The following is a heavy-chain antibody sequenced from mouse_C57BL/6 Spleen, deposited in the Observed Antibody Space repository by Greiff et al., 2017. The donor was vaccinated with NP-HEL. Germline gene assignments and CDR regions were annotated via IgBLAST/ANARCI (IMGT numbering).Heavy chain of an antibody. Sequence: EVKVVESEGGLVQPGSSMKLSCTASGFTFSDYYMAWVRQVPEKGLEWVANINYDGSSTYYLDSLKSRFIISRDNAKNILYLQMSSLKSEDTATYYCAREDGYYGAMDYWGQGTSVTVSS. CDR1: GFTFSDYY. J-gene: IGHJ4*01. CDR2: INYDGSST. CDR3: AREDGYYGAMDY. V-gene: IGHV5-16*01. D-gene: IGHD2-3*01.